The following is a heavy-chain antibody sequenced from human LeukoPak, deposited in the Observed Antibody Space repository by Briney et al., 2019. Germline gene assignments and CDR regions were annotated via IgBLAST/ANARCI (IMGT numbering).Heavy chain of an antibody. J-gene: IGHJ6*02. CDR2: IYYSGST. Sequence: SGTLSLTCPVSGGSISSYYWSWIRQPPGKGLGWIGYIYYSGSTNYNPSLKSRVTISVDTSKNQFSLKLSSVTAADTAVYYCARVGGSRRSFYYGMDVWGQGTTVTVSS. V-gene: IGHV4-59*01. D-gene: IGHD6-13*01. CDR3: ARVGGSRRSFYYGMDV. CDR1: GGSISSYY.